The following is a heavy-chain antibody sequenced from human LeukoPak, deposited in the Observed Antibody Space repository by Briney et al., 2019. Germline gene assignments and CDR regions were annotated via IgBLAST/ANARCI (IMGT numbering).Heavy chain of an antibody. D-gene: IGHD3-16*01. J-gene: IGHJ3*02. CDR3: AREGRSYDYVWGSHDPKRGAFDI. V-gene: IGHV1-69*05. CDR2: IIPIFGTA. Sequence: SVKVSCKASGGTFSSYAISWLRQAPGQGLEWRGGIIPIFGTANYAQKFQGRVTITTDESTSTAYMELSSLRSEDTAVYYCAREGRSYDYVWGSHDPKRGAFDIWGQGTMVTVSS. CDR1: GGTFSSYA.